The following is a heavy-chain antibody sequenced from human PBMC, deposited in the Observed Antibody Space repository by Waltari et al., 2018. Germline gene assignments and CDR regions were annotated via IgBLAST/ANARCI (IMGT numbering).Heavy chain of an antibody. CDR3: ARQDDSSGYYFIYGY. D-gene: IGHD3-22*01. CDR2: IYHSGST. V-gene: IGHV4-38-2*01. CDR1: GYYISSGYY. J-gene: IGHJ4*02. Sequence: QVQLQESGPGLVKPSETLSLTCAVSGYYISSGYYWGWIRQPPGKVLEWIGSIYHSGSTYYNPSLKSRVTISVDTSKNQFSLKLSSVTAADTAVYYCARQDDSSGYYFIYGYWGQGTLVTVSS.